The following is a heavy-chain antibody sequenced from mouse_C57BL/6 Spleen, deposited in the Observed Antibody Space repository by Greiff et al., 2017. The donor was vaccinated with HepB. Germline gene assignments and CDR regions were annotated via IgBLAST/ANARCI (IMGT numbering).Heavy chain of an antibody. D-gene: IGHD1-1*02. CDR3: TGGGPYFDY. J-gene: IGHJ2*01. Sequence: DVMLVESGGGLVQPGGSMKLSCVASGFTFSNYWMNWVRQSPEKGLEWVAQIRLKSDNYATHYAESVKGRFTISRDDSKSSVYLQMNNLRAEDTGIYYCTGGGPYFDYWGQGTTLTVSS. CDR1: GFTFSNYW. CDR2: IRLKSDNYAT. V-gene: IGHV6-3*01.